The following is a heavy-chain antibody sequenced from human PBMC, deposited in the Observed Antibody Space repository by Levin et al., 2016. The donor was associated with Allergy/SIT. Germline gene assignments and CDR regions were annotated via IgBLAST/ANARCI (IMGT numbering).Heavy chain of an antibody. Sequence: GESLKISCAASGFNVSNYWMSWVRQAPGKGLEWVANIKQDGSEKYYVDSVRDRCTISRDNAKNSLYLQLNSLRAEDTAVYYCTRVAFAYFDYWGQGALVTVSA. CDR3: TRVAFAYFDY. J-gene: IGHJ4*02. CDR2: IKQDGSEK. CDR1: GFNVSNYW. D-gene: IGHD3-3*02. V-gene: IGHV3-7*05.